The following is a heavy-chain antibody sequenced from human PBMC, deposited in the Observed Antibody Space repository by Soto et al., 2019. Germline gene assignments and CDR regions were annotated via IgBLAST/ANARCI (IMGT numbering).Heavy chain of an antibody. J-gene: IGHJ4*02. CDR3: ARRGPGTYFDY. CDR1: GFTFSSYA. Sequence: EVQLLESGGGLVQPGGSLRLSCAASGFTFSSYAMRWVRQAPGKGLEWVSAVSGSGGSTYYADSVKGRFTISRDNSRNTLYLQMNSLRAEDTAVYYCARRGPGTYFDYWGQGTLVTVSS. V-gene: IGHV3-23*01. CDR2: VSGSGGST. D-gene: IGHD6-13*01.